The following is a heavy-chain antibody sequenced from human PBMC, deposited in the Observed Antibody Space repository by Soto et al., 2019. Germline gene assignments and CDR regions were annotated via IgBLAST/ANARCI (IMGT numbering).Heavy chain of an antibody. J-gene: IGHJ6*02. Sequence: ASVKVSCKASGGTFSNHAISWVRQAPGQGLEWMGGIIPMFGTANYAQKFQGRVTTTADKSTNTVYMELTSLTSEDTAVYYCARGDDFDYYYGVDVWGQGTKVTVSS. CDR2: IIPMFGTA. CDR1: GGTFSNHA. D-gene: IGHD3-16*01. CDR3: ARGDDFDYYYGVDV. V-gene: IGHV1-69*06.